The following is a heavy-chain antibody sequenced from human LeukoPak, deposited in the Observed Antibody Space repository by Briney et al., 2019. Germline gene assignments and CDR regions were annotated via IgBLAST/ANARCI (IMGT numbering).Heavy chain of an antibody. CDR1: GYTFTSYA. V-gene: IGHV7-4-1*02. CDR2: INTNTGNP. D-gene: IGHD1-26*01. CDR3: ACQVGATREGPRLYYFDY. J-gene: IGHJ4*02. Sequence: ASVKVSCKASGYTFTSYAMNWVRQAPGQGLEWMGWINTNTGNPTYAQGFTGRFVFPLGTSVSTAYLQISSLKAEDTAVYYCACQVGATREGPRLYYFDYWGQGTLVTVSS.